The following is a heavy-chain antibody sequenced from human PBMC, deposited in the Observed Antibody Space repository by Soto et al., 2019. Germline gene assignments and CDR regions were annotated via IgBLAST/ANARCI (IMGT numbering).Heavy chain of an antibody. CDR1: GFNSGFFG. D-gene: IGHD1-26*01. CDR3: ARGNLSFDFDS. J-gene: IGHJ4*02. V-gene: IGHV3-30*03. Sequence: GGSLRLSCAASGFNSGFFGMHWVRQAPGKGLEWVAFISGDGINTQYADSVRGRFTLSRDYSRKTMYLQMDSLRDEDTALYYCARGNLSFDFDSWGLGTLVTVSS. CDR2: ISGDGINT.